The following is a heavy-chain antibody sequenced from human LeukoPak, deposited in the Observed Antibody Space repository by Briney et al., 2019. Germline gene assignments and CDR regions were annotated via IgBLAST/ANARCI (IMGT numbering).Heavy chain of an antibody. CDR1: GYTFTSYG. CDR3: ARDGSPYYYGSGSYNWFDP. D-gene: IGHD3-10*01. V-gene: IGHV1-18*04. Sequence: GASVKVSRKASGYTFTSYGISWVRQAPGQGLEWMGWISAYNGNTNYAQKLQGRVTMTTDTSTSTAYMELRSLRSDDTAVYYCARDGSPYYYGSGSYNWFDPWGQGTLVTVSS. J-gene: IGHJ5*02. CDR2: ISAYNGNT.